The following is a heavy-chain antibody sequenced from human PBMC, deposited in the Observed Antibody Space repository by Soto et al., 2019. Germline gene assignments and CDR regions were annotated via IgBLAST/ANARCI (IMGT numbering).Heavy chain of an antibody. V-gene: IGHV4-4*02. CDR2: IYHSGRT. Sequence: QVQLQQSGPGLVKPSETLSLTCAVSGGYISNNNWWSWVRQPPGKGLEWIGEIYHSGRTNYNPSLKSRVSISADNSTNHFSLNLNSVTAADTAIYYCARGGSGYDWFDSWGQGTLVTVSS. J-gene: IGHJ5*01. CDR3: ARGGSGYDWFDS. D-gene: IGHD5-12*01. CDR1: GGYISNNNW.